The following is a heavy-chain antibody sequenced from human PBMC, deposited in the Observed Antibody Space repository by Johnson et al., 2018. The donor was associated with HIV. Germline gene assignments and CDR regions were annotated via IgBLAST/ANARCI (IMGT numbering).Heavy chain of an antibody. V-gene: IGHV3-30-3*02. D-gene: IGHD3-16*01. CDR1: GFTFSSYA. Sequence: QVQLVESGGGVVQPGGSLRLSCVASGFTFSSYAMHWVRQAPGKGLEWVTFISYDGSNKYYADSVKGRFTISRDNSKNTLYLQMNSLRAEDTAVYYCAKPRYYDNAFEMWGQGTMVTVSS. CDR3: AKPRYYDNAFEM. J-gene: IGHJ3*02. CDR2: ISYDGSNK.